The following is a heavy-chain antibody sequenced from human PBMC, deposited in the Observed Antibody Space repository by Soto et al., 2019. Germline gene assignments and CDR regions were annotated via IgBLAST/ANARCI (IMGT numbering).Heavy chain of an antibody. CDR2: ISGSGGST. CDR3: AKLVIPEVVTAEFDY. CDR1: GFTFSSYA. V-gene: IGHV3-23*01. D-gene: IGHD2-21*02. J-gene: IGHJ4*02. Sequence: GGSLRLSCAASGFTFSSYAMSWVRQAPGKGLEWVSAISGSGGSTYYADSVKGRFTISRDNSKNTLYLQMNSLRAEDTAVYYCAKLVIPEVVTAEFDYWGQGTLVTVSS.